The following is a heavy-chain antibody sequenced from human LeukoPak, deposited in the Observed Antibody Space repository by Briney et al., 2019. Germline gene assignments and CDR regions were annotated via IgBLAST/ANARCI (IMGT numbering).Heavy chain of an antibody. V-gene: IGHV3-30*04. CDR3: AKLSGSFNANFDY. CDR1: GFTFSSYA. Sequence: PGRSLRLSCAASGFTFSSYAMHWVRQAPGKGLEWVAFIRYDGSSKYYADSVKGRFTISRDNSKNTLYLQMNSLRAEDTAVYYCAKLSGSFNANFDYWGQGTLVTVSS. J-gene: IGHJ4*02. CDR2: IRYDGSSK. D-gene: IGHD1-26*01.